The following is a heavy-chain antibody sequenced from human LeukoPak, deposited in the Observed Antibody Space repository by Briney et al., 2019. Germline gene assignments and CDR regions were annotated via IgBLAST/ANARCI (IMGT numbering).Heavy chain of an antibody. CDR3: ARDRGYSSGLDY. V-gene: IGHV3-21*01. J-gene: IGHJ4*02. CDR1: GFTFSSYS. CDR2: ISSSSSYI. Sequence: GGSLRLSCAASGFTFSSYSMNWVRQVPGKGLEWVSSISSSSSYIYYADSVKGRFTISRDNAKNSLYLQMNSLRAEDTAVYYCARDRGYSSGLDYWGQGTLVTVSS. D-gene: IGHD6-19*01.